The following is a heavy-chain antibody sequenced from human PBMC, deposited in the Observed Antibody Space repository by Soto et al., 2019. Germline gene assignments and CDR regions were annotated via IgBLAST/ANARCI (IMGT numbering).Heavy chain of an antibody. Sequence: DVQLVESGGGLVQPGRSLRLSCAASGFTFDDYAFHWVRQAPGKGLEWVSGISWNRGIIGYADSVQGRFTISRDKAKNSLYLQMNSLRGEDTAFYYCTRSIGPSCYSSFDYFGQGTLVTVSS. CDR2: ISWNRGII. V-gene: IGHV3-9*01. J-gene: IGHJ4*02. CDR1: GFTFDDYA. D-gene: IGHD2-15*01. CDR3: TRSIGPSCYSSFDY.